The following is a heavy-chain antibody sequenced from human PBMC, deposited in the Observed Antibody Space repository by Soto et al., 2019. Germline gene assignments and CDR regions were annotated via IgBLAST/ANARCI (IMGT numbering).Heavy chain of an antibody. D-gene: IGHD3-3*01. CDR1: GGSISSGDYY. V-gene: IGHV4-30-4*01. J-gene: IGHJ6*02. Sequence: PSETLSLTCTVSGGSISSGDYYWSWIRQPPGKGLEWIGYIYYSGSTYYNPSLKSRVTISVDTSKNQFSLKLSSVTAADTAVYYCARDRTYYDFWSGYYTGMDYYYGMDVWGQGTPVTVSS. CDR2: IYYSGST. CDR3: ARDRTYYDFWSGYYTGMDYYYGMDV.